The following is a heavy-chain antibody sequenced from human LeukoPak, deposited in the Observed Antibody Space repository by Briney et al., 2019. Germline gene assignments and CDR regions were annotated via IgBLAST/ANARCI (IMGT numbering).Heavy chain of an antibody. CDR3: ARDYYDSSGRYDY. J-gene: IGHJ4*02. CDR1: GFTLSSFW. V-gene: IGHV3-21*01. Sequence: GGSLRLSCAAPGFTLSSFWMSWVRQAPGKGLEWVSSISSSSSYIYYADSVKGRFTISRDNAKNSLYLQMNSLRAEDTAVYYCARDYYDSSGRYDYWGQGTLVTVSS. D-gene: IGHD3-22*01. CDR2: ISSSSSYI.